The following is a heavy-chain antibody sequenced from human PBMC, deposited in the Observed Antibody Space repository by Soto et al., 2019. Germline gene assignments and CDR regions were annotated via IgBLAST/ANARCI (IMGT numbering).Heavy chain of an antibody. J-gene: IGHJ6*02. CDR3: TTHYGSGSYFSPQRYYGMDV. V-gene: IGHV3-15*07. CDR1: GFTFSNAW. CDR2: IKSKTDGGTT. Sequence: GRSLRLSCAASGFTFSNAWMNWVRQAPGKGLEWVCRIKSKTDGGTTDYAAPVKGRFTISRDDSKNTLYLQMNSLKTEDTAVYYCTTHYGSGSYFSPQRYYGMDVWGQGTSVTVSS. D-gene: IGHD3-10*01.